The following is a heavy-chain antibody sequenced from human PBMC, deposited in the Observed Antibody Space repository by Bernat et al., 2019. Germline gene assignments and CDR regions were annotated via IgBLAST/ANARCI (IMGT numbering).Heavy chain of an antibody. Sequence: EVQLVESGGGLVKPGGSLRLSCAASGFTFSSYTMNWVRQAPGKGLEWVSSISISGSYIYYADSVEGRFTISRDNAKNSLVLQMNSMRAEDTAVYYWAGVNFAWLLSDAFDIWGPGTMVTVSS. V-gene: IGHV3-21*06. CDR2: ISISGSYI. CDR3: AGVNFAWLLSDAFDI. J-gene: IGHJ3*02. CDR1: GFTFSSYT. D-gene: IGHD3-9*01.